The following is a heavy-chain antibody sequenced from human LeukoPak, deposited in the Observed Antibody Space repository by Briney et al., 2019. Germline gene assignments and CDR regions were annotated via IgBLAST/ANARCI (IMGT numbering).Heavy chain of an antibody. CDR2: ISSRGYM. CDR1: GFTMNTYN. J-gene: IGHJ3*01. Sequence: GGSLRLSCVASGFTMNTYNMNWVRQAPGKGLEWVSCISSRGYMFYADSVKGRFTISRDNAKNSLFLQLNGLRAEDTAVYYCVREASHVFDFWGQGTMVTVSS. V-gene: IGHV3-21*01. CDR3: VREASHVFDF.